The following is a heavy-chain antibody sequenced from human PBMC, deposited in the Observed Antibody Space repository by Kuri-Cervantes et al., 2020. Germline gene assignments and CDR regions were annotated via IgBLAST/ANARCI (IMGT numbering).Heavy chain of an antibody. J-gene: IGHJ4*02. V-gene: IGHV1-18*01. D-gene: IGHD6-19*01. CDR2: ISAYNGNT. CDR1: GYTFTSYG. CDR3: ARDRCSGWYFPIAAGGRSGYFDY. Sequence: ASVKVSCKASGYTFTSYGISWVRQAPGQGLEWMGWISAYNGNTNYAQKLQGRVTVTTDTSTSTAYMELSRLRSDDTAVYYCARDRCSGWYFPIAAGGRSGYFDYWGQGTLVTVSS.